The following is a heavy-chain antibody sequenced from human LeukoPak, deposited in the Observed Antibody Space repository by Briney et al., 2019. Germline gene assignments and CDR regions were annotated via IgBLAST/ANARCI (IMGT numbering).Heavy chain of an antibody. CDR2: ICYTGNT. Sequence: SETLSLTCTLSGDSISSSGYCWGWIRQPLGTGLECVGVICYTGNTYYNPSLKSRVTISVDTSKNQFSLRLSSVTAADTAVYYCARHKSGIDWFDPWGQGTLVTVPS. J-gene: IGHJ5*02. CDR1: GDSISSSGYC. V-gene: IGHV4-39*01. D-gene: IGHD1-14*01. CDR3: ARHKSGIDWFDP.